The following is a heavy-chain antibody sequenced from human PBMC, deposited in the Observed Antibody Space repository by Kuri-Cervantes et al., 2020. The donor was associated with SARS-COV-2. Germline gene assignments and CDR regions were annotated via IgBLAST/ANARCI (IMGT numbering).Heavy chain of an antibody. J-gene: IGHJ4*02. CDR3: ARRPRYCSDTSFYYLDY. V-gene: IGHV5-51*01. Sequence: KVSCKGSGYSFTSYCIAWVRQMPGKGLEWIGIIWPGDSETRYSPSFQDQVTISGDESINTAYLQWSSLKASDTAIYDCARRPRYCSDTSFYYLDYWGQGTLVTVSS. CDR1: GYSFTSYC. CDR2: IWPGDSET. D-gene: IGHD2-2*01.